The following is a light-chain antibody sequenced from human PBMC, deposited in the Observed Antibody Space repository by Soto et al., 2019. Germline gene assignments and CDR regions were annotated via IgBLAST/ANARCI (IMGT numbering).Light chain of an antibody. Sequence: QSVLTQPRSVSGSPGQSVTISCTGTRDNYVSWYQQHPGKAPKFMIYDVDKRASGVPDRFSGSKSGNTASLTISGLQAEDEADYFCCSYAGSSTTVVFGGGTKPPS. CDR1: RDNY. CDR3: CSYAGSSTTVV. CDR2: DVD. J-gene: IGLJ2*01. V-gene: IGLV2-11*01.